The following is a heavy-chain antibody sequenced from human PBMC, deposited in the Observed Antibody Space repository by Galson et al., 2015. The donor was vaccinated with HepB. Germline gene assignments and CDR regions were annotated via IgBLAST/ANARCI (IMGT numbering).Heavy chain of an antibody. J-gene: IGHJ4*02. CDR3: ARGVESWIPKSWKMGNSGYYSYYFDY. CDR2: INAGNGNT. V-gene: IGHV1-3*01. Sequence: SVKVSCKASGYTFTSYAMHWVRQAPGQRLEWMGWINAGNGNTKYSQKFQGRVTITRDTSASTAYMELSSLRSEDTAVYYCARGVESWIPKSWKMGNSGYYSYYFDYWGQGTLVTVSS. CDR1: GYTFTSYA. D-gene: IGHD2/OR15-2a*01.